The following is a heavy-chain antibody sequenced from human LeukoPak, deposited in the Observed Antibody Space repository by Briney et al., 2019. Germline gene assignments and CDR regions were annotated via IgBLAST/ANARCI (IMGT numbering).Heavy chain of an antibody. J-gene: IGHJ5*02. CDR2: IYYSGST. CDR1: GGSRSTYY. V-gene: IGHV4-59*08. D-gene: IGHD2-15*01. Sequence: SETLSLTCTVSGGSRSTYYWNWIRQPPGKGLEWIGYIYYSGSTNYNPSLKSRVTISVDTSKNQFSLKLSSVTAADTAVYYCARLRANCGGGSCHFWFDPWGQGTLVTVSS. CDR3: ARLRANCGGGSCHFWFDP.